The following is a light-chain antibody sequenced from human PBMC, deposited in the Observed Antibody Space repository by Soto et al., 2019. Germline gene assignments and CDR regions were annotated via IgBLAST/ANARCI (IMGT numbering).Light chain of an antibody. Sequence: QSALTQPASVSGSPGQSITISCAGTMRDVGAYNLVSWYQQHPGRAPQLIIYEVRNRPSGISFRFSGSKSGNTASLTISVLQAEEAADYYCSSYTSISSLIFGGGTKLTVL. V-gene: IGLV2-14*01. J-gene: IGLJ2*01. CDR2: EVR. CDR1: MRDVGAYNL. CDR3: SSYTSISSLI.